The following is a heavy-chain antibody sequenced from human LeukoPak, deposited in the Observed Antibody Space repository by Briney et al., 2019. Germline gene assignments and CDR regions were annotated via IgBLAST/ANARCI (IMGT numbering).Heavy chain of an antibody. CDR1: GFTFSHAW. D-gene: IGHD3-22*01. Sequence: GGSLRLSCAASGFTFSHAWMSWVRQAQGKGLEWVGRIKSKTDGGTTDYAAPVKGRFTISRDDSKNTLYLQMNSLKTEDIAVYYCTTYYYDGYFDYWGQGTLVTVSS. CDR3: TTYYYDGYFDY. J-gene: IGHJ4*02. V-gene: IGHV3-15*01. CDR2: IKSKTDGGTT.